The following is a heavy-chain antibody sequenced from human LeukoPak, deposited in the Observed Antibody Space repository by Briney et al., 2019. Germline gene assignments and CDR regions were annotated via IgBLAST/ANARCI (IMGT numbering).Heavy chain of an antibody. CDR3: VRLRRNSDTTGFYYYYDF. D-gene: IGHD3-22*01. V-gene: IGHV3-21*01. Sequence: GGSLRLSCAASGYTFSSYSINWVRQAPGKGLEWVSSISVRSNFIYYADSVRGRFRISRDDARDSLYLQMNSLRAEDTAVYYCVRLRRNSDTTGFYYYYDFWGQGTLVTVSS. CDR2: ISVRSNFI. J-gene: IGHJ4*02. CDR1: GYTFSSYS.